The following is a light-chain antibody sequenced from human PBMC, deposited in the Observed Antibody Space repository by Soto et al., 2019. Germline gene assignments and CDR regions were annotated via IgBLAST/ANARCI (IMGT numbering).Light chain of an antibody. CDR1: QSISSY. V-gene: IGKV1-39*01. Sequence: DIQMTQSPSSLSASVGDRVTITCRASQSISSYLNWYQQKPGKAPKLLIYAASSLQSGVPSRFSGSGSGTDFTLTICSLQPEDFATYYCQQSYSTPRTFGQGTKVDI. J-gene: IGKJ1*01. CDR3: QQSYSTPRT. CDR2: AAS.